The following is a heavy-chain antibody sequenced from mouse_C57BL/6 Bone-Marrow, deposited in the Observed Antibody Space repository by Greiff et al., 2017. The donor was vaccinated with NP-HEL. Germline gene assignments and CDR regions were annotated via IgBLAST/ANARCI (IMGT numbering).Heavy chain of an antibody. D-gene: IGHD3-3*01. V-gene: IGHV1-42*01. CDR1: GYSFTGYY. CDR3: ARLGRFAY. J-gene: IGHJ3*01. CDR2: INPSTGGT. Sequence: EVQLQESGPELVKPGASVKISCKASGYSFTGYYMNWVKQSPEKSLEWIGEINPSTGGTTYNQKFKAKATLTVDKSSSTAYMQLKSLTSEDSAVYHCARLGRFAYWGQGTLVTVSA.